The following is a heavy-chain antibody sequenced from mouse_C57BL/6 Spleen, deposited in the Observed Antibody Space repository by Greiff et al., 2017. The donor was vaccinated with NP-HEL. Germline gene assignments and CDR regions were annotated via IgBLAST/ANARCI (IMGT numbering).Heavy chain of an antibody. Sequence: VQLQQSGPELVKPGASVKIPCKASGYTFTDYNMDWVKQSHGKSLEWIGDINPNNGGTIYNQKFKGKATLTVDKSSSTAYMELRSLTSEDTAVYYCARSGTTLRFAYWGQGTLVTVSA. D-gene: IGHD1-1*01. CDR3: ARSGTTLRFAY. CDR1: GYTFTDYN. J-gene: IGHJ3*01. V-gene: IGHV1-18*01. CDR2: INPNNGGT.